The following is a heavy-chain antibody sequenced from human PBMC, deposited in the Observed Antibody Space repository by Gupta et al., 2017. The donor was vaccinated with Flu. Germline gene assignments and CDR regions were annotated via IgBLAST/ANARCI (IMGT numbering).Heavy chain of an antibody. CDR1: GGSFSGYY. J-gene: IGHJ4*02. CDR2: INHSGST. CDR3: ARATYYYDSSGYYYIYYFDY. D-gene: IGHD3-22*01. Sequence: QVQLQQWGAGLLKPSETLSLTCAVYGGSFSGYYWSWIRQPPGKGLEWIGEINHSGSTNYNPSLKSRVTISVDTSKNQFSLKLSSVTAADTAVYYCARATYYYDSSGYYYIYYFDYWGQGTLVTVSS. V-gene: IGHV4-34*01.